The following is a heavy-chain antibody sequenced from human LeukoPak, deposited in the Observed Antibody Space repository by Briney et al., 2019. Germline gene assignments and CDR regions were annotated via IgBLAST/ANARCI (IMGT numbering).Heavy chain of an antibody. Sequence: GGSLRLSCAASGFTFNNYRMNWVRQAPGKGLEWVSSISSSSSYIYYADSVKGRFTISRDNAKNSLYLQMNSLRAEDTAVYYCSYGSGIWFDPWGQGTLVTVSS. CDR1: GFTFNNYR. D-gene: IGHD3-10*01. V-gene: IGHV3-21*01. CDR2: ISSSSSYI. J-gene: IGHJ5*02. CDR3: SYGSGIWFDP.